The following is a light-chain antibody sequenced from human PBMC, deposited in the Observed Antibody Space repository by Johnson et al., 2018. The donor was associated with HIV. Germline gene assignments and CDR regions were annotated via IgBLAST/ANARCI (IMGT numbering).Light chain of an antibody. V-gene: IGLV1-51*02. CDR1: SSNIGKNY. CDR3: GAWDSGLTAHFV. Sequence: QAVLTQPPSVSAAPGQMVSISCSGSSSNIGKNYVSWYQQFPGTAPKLLIHENKKRPSGIADRFSASKSGTSATLDITGLQTGDEADYYCGAWDSGLTAHFVFGSGTTITVL. J-gene: IGLJ1*01. CDR2: ENK.